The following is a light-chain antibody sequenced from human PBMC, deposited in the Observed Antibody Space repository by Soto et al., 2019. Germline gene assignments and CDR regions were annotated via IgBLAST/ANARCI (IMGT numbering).Light chain of an antibody. V-gene: IGKV3-20*01. CDR2: GAS. CDR3: QQYGTSPFT. CDR1: QSVSSSY. Sequence: EIVLTQSPGTLSLSPGERATLSCRASQSVSSSYLAWYQQEPGQAPRLLIYGASRRATGIPDRFSGSGSGTDFTLTISSLEPEDFAVYYCQQYGTSPFTFGPGTKVDIK. J-gene: IGKJ3*01.